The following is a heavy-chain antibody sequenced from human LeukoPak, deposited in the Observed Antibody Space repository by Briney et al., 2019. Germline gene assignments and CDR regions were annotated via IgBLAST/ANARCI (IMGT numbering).Heavy chain of an antibody. CDR2: ISAYNGNT. V-gene: IGHV1-18*01. D-gene: IGHD3-3*01. CDR3: ARKGSITIFGVVTPANWFDP. J-gene: IGHJ5*02. CDR1: GCTFTSYG. Sequence: ASVKVTCKASGCTFTSYGISWVRQAPGQGLEWMGWISAYNGNTNYAQKLQGRVTMTTDTSTSTAYMELRSLRSDDTAVYYCARKGSITIFGVVTPANWFDPWGQGTLVTVSS.